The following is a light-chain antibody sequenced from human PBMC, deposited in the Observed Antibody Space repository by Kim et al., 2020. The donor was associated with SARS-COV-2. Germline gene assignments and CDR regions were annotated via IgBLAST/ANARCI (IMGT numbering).Light chain of an antibody. CDR1: QSVSTY. Sequence: PGERSTLSCRASQSVSTYLAWYQQKPGQAPRLLIYDASNRATGVPARFSGSGSGTDFTLTISSLQSEDFAVYYCQQRSNWPPALTFGGGTKVDIK. J-gene: IGKJ4*01. CDR3: QQRSNWPPALT. CDR2: DAS. V-gene: IGKV3-11*01.